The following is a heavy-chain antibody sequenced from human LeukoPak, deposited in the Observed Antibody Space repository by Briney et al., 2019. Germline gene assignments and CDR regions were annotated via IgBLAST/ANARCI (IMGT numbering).Heavy chain of an antibody. CDR3: ARTYYDILTGYLGEYYFDY. CDR1: GYTFTGYY. J-gene: IGHJ4*02. CDR2: INPNSGGT. V-gene: IGHV1-2*02. D-gene: IGHD3-9*01. Sequence: GASVKVSCKASGYTFTGYYMHWVRQAPGQGPEWMGWINPNSGGTNYAQKFQGRVTMTRDTSTSTAYMELSRLRSDDTAVYYCARTYYDILTGYLGEYYFDYWGQGTLVTVSS.